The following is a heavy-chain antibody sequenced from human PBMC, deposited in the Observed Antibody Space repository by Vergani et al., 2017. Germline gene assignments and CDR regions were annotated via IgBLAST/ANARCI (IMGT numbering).Heavy chain of an antibody. CDR3: ARAKDDFWSGYYTGIEQC. J-gene: IGHJ4*02. Sequence: QVQLVQSGAEVKKPGASVKVSCKASGSTFTSYYMHWVRQAPGQGLEWMGIINPSGGSTSYGQKFQARVTMTRDTSTSTVYMELSSLRSENTAVCYCARAKDDFWSGYYTGIEQCWGRGTLVTVSS. D-gene: IGHD3-3*01. V-gene: IGHV1-46*01. CDR1: GSTFTSYY. CDR2: INPSGGST.